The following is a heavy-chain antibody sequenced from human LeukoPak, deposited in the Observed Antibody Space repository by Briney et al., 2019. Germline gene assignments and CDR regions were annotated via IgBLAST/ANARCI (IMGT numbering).Heavy chain of an antibody. CDR1: GGSISSYY. Sequence: SETLFLTCTVSGGSISSYYWSWIRQPPGKGLEWIGYIYYSGSTNYNPSLKTRVTISVDTSKNQFSLKLSSVTAADTAVYYCARDQHGDLDYWGQGTLVTVSS. V-gene: IGHV4-59*01. CDR3: ARDQHGDLDY. D-gene: IGHD4-17*01. J-gene: IGHJ4*02. CDR2: IYYSGST.